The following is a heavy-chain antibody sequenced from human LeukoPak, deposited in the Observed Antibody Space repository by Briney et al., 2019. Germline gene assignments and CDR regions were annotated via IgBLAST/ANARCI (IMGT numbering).Heavy chain of an antibody. V-gene: IGHV3-48*01. CDR1: GFTLRYYQ. CDR2: INVVNGAI. J-gene: IGHJ6*02. D-gene: IGHD3-10*01. CDR3: VRDGNRGYDMDV. Sequence: PGGSPRLSCATSGFTLRYYQMNWVRQAPGKGLEWVSYINVVNGAIYYADSVKGRFTISGDIATNSVYLQMNSLRAEDTALYYCVRDGNRGYDMDVWGQGTAATVSS.